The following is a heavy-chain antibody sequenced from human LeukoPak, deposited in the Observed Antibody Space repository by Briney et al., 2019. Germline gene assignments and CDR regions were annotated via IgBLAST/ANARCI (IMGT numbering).Heavy chain of an antibody. CDR3: AVLYYCSSTSCSSTEDDY. J-gene: IGHJ4*02. CDR1: GGSFSGYY. Sequence: SETLSLTCAVYGGSFSGYYWSWIRQPPGKGLEWIGEINHSGSTNYNPSLKSRVTISVDTSKNQFSLKLSSVTAADTAVYYCAVLYYCSSTSCSSTEDDYWGQGTLVTVSS. V-gene: IGHV4-34*01. CDR2: INHSGST. D-gene: IGHD2-2*01.